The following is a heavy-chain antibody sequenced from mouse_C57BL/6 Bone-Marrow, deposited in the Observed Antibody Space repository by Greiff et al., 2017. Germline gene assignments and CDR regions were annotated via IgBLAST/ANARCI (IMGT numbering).Heavy chain of an antibody. D-gene: IGHD1-1*02. Sequence: EVQGVESVAELVRPGASVKLSCTASGFNIKNTYMHWVKQRPEQGLEWIGRIDPANGNTKYAPKFQGKATITADTSSNTAYLQLSSLTSEDTAIYYCAREMGGKPLYYAMDYWGQGTSVTVSS. V-gene: IGHV14-3*01. CDR1: GFNIKNTY. J-gene: IGHJ4*01. CDR2: IDPANGNT. CDR3: AREMGGKPLYYAMDY.